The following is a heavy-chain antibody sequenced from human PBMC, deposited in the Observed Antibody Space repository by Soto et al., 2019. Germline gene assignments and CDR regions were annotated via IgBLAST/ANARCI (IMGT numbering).Heavy chain of an antibody. CDR1: GFTFSDYY. D-gene: IGHD3-10*01. V-gene: IGHV3-11*06. Sequence: GSLRLSCAASGFTFSDYYVSWIRQAPGKGLEWVSYISSSTIYTNYADSVKGRFTISRDNAKKSLYLQMNSLRAEDTAVYYCARVHGSGSYTYFDYWGQGTLVTVSS. CDR2: ISSSTIYT. J-gene: IGHJ4*02. CDR3: ARVHGSGSYTYFDY.